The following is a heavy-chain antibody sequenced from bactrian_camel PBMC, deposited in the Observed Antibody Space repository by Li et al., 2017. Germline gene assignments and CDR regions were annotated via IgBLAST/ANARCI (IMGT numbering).Heavy chain of an antibody. CDR2: IDTTPAGGI. V-gene: IGHV3S1*01. J-gene: IGHJ4*01. D-gene: IGHD3*01. Sequence: HVQLVESGGGSVQAGGSLRLSCAASGNAANTYCMGWFRQTPGKEREGVAAIDTTPAGGIYYADAVKGRFTIARDESKNAVFLQMTRMSPEDTATYYCAAHGVWTTAPLRAASYAFWGQGTQVTVS. CDR1: GNAANTYC. CDR3: AAHGVWTTAPLRAASYAF.